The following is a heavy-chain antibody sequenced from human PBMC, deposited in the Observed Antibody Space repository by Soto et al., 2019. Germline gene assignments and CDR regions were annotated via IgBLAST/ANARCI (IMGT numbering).Heavy chain of an antibody. V-gene: IGHV1-69*02. CDR3: ATSYGSGSAHFDY. D-gene: IGHD3-10*01. Sequence: QVQLVQSGAEVKKPGSSVKVSCTASGGTFNSYTIHWVRQAPGQGLEWVGRVNPIVGMSNSAQKFQGRVTITADKSTSKAYRDLTSLKSEDTAVYYCATSYGSGSAHFDYWGQGTLVTVSS. CDR2: VNPIVGMS. CDR1: GGTFNSYT. J-gene: IGHJ4*02.